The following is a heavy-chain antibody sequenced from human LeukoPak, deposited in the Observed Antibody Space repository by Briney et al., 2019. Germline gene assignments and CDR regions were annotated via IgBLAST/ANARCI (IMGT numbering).Heavy chain of an antibody. Sequence: ASVKVSCKASGYTFTGYYMHWVRQAPGQGLEWMGWIDPNSGGTNYAQKFQGRVTMTRDTSISTAYMELSRLRSDDTAVYYCARDGEKGVAFDIWGQGTMVTVSS. V-gene: IGHV1-2*02. CDR2: IDPNSGGT. D-gene: IGHD7-27*01. J-gene: IGHJ3*02. CDR3: ARDGEKGVAFDI. CDR1: GYTFTGYY.